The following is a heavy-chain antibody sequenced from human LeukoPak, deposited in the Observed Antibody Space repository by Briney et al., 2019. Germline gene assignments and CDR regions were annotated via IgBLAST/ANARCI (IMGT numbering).Heavy chain of an antibody. CDR3: ARHPDY. CDR1: SYSISSGYY. V-gene: IGHV4-38-2*01. CDR2: VYHSGST. J-gene: IGHJ4*02. Sequence: SETLSLTCAVSSYSISSGYYWAWIRQPPGKGLEWIGTVYHSGSTYYNPSLKSRVTMSVDTSKNQFSLRLSSVTAAGTALYYCARHPDYWGQGTLVTVSS.